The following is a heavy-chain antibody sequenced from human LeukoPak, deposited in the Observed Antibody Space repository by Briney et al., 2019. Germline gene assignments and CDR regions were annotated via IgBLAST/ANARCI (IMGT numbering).Heavy chain of an antibody. J-gene: IGHJ3*02. CDR1: GGSISSSSYY. D-gene: IGHD3-10*01. CDR3: ARHHFTGITDAFDI. Sequence: SETLSLTCTVSGGSISSSSYYWGWIRQPPGKGLEWIGSLYYSGSTYYNPSLKSRVTISVDTSKNLFSLKLTSVTATDTAVFYCARHHFTGITDAFDIWGQGTMVTVSS. CDR2: LYYSGST. V-gene: IGHV4-39*01.